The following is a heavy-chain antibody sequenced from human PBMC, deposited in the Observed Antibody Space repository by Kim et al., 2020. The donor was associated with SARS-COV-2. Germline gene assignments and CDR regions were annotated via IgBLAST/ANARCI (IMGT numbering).Heavy chain of an antibody. CDR2: IIPIFGTA. CDR1: GGTFSSYA. D-gene: IGHD6-13*01. CDR3: ARDHPAAAGTGGAFDI. V-gene: IGHV1-69*13. J-gene: IGHJ3*02. Sequence: SVKVSCKASGGTFSSYAISWVRQAPGQGLEWMGGIIPIFGTANYAQKFQGRVTITADESTSTAYMELSSLRSEDTAVYYCARDHPAAAGTGGAFDIWGQGTMVTVSS.